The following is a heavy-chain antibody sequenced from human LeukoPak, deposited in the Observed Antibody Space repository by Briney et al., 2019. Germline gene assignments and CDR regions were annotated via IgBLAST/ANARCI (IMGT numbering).Heavy chain of an antibody. CDR2: IYGRAST. V-gene: IGHV4-38-2*01. CDR3: ARYDSRGSASTKFDY. Sequence: SETLPLTCAVSGYSLGKNYYWGWIRQSPGKGLEWIGRIYGRASTSYNPSLMNRVTMSVDTSKNHFSLQLTSVTAADTAVYYCARYDSRGSASTKFDYWGPGIQVTVSS. CDR1: GYSLGKNYY. J-gene: IGHJ4*02. D-gene: IGHD3-3*01.